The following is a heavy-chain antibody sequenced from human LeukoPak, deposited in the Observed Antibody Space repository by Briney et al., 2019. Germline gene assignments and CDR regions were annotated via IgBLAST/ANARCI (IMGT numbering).Heavy chain of an antibody. Sequence: SETLSLTCTVSGGSISSGDYYWCWIRQPPGKGLEWIGYIYYSGSTYYNPSLKSRVTISVDTSKNQFSLKLSSVTAADTAVYYCARAAYDFWSGPRDRFDYWGQGTLVTVSS. CDR3: ARAAYDFWSGPRDRFDY. V-gene: IGHV4-30-4*08. CDR1: GGSISSGDYY. CDR2: IYYSGST. J-gene: IGHJ4*02. D-gene: IGHD3-3*01.